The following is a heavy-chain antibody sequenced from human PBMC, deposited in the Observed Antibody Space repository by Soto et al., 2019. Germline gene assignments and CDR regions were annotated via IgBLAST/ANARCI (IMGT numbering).Heavy chain of an antibody. V-gene: IGHV3-30*18. J-gene: IGHJ4*02. D-gene: IGHD3-22*01. CDR1: GFTFSSLG. CDR3: VKEIGDSSGYPLDY. Sequence: QVQLVESGGGVVQPGRSLRLSCAASGFTFSSLGMHWVRQAPGKGLEWVAIISNDGSSTYYADSVKGRFTISRDNSKHTLDLQVNSLRTEDTAVYYCVKEIGDSSGYPLDYWGQGTVVTVSS. CDR2: ISNDGSST.